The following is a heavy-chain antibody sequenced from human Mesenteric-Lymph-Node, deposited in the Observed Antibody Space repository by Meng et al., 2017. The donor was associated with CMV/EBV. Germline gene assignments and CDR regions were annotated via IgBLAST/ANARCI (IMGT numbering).Heavy chain of an antibody. CDR2: ISGSGGST. D-gene: IGHD1-26*01. CDR3: AKAMGGATTSSINFDY. CDR1: GFTFSSYA. J-gene: IGHJ4*02. V-gene: IGHV3-23*01. Sequence: GGSLRLSCAASGFTFSSYAMSWVRQAPGKGLEWVSAISGSGGSTYYADSVKGRFTISRDNSKNTLYLQMNSLRAEDTAVYYCAKAMGGATTSSINFDYWGQGTLVTVSS.